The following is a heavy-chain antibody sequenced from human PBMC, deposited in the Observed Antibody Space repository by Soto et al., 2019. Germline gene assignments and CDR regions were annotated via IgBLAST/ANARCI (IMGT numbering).Heavy chain of an antibody. CDR1: GGTFSSYA. V-gene: IGHV1-69*06. J-gene: IGHJ4*02. Sequence: QVQLVQSGAEVKKPGSSVKVSCKASGGTFSSYAISWVRQAPGQGLEWMGGIIPIFGTANYAQKFQGRVTITADKSTSTADMELSSLRYEDTAVYYCARVGHSYGYGPSDYWGQGTLVTVSS. CDR3: ARVGHSYGYGPSDY. D-gene: IGHD5-18*01. CDR2: IIPIFGTA.